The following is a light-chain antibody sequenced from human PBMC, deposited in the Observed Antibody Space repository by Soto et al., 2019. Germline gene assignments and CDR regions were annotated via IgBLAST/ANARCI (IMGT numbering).Light chain of an antibody. Sequence: DIQMTQSPSSLSASVGDRVTITCRASQSITSYLNWYQQKPGKAPKVLIYAASSLQSGVPSRFSGSGSGTDFTLTISSLQPEDFATYYCQQSYSTPWTFGQGTIVDVK. V-gene: IGKV1-39*01. J-gene: IGKJ1*01. CDR1: QSITSY. CDR3: QQSYSTPWT. CDR2: AAS.